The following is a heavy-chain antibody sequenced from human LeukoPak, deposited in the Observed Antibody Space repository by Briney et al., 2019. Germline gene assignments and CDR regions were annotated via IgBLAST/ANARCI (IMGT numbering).Heavy chain of an antibody. D-gene: IGHD4-17*01. Sequence: PGGSLRLSCAASGFTVSSNYMSWVRQAPGKGLEWVSVIYSGGSTYYADSVKGRFTISRDNSKNTLYLQMSSLRAEDTAVYYCARDIDNGDYVVYWGQGALVTVSS. CDR3: ARDIDNGDYVVY. CDR1: GFTVSSNY. J-gene: IGHJ4*02. CDR2: IYSGGST. V-gene: IGHV3-53*01.